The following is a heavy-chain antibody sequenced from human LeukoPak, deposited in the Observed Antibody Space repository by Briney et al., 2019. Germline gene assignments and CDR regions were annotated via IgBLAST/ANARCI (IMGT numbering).Heavy chain of an antibody. CDR1: GYTFTSYG. J-gene: IGHJ4*02. CDR2: ISAYNGNT. Sequence: ASVKVSCKASGYTFTSYGISWVRQAPGQGLEWMGWISAYNGNTNYAQKLQGRVTMTIDTSTSTAYMELRSLRSDDTAVYYCARGREEYYGSGSYLDYWGQGTLVTVSS. V-gene: IGHV1-18*01. D-gene: IGHD3-10*01. CDR3: ARGREEYYGSGSYLDY.